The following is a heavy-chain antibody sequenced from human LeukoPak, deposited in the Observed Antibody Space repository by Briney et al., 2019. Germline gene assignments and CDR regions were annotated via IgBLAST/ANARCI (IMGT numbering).Heavy chain of an antibody. CDR2: ISWNSGSI. D-gene: IGHD6-19*01. J-gene: IGHJ5*02. CDR3: ARLAVAGTWGNWFDP. Sequence: GGSLRLSCAASGFTFDDYAMHWVRQAPGKGLEWVSGISWNSGSIDYADSVKGRFTISRDNAKNSLYLQMNSLRAEDTALYYCARLAVAGTWGNWFDPWGQGTLVTVSS. V-gene: IGHV3-9*01. CDR1: GFTFDDYA.